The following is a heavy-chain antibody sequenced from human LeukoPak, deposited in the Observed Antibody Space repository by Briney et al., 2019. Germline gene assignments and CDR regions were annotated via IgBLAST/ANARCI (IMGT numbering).Heavy chain of an antibody. V-gene: IGHV4-30-4*08. CDR2: IYYSGST. J-gene: IGHJ4*02. D-gene: IGHD4-17*01. Sequence: SETLSLTCTVSGGSISSGDYYWSWIRQPPGKGLEWIGYIYYSGSTYYNPSLKSRVTISVDTSKNQFSLKLSSVTAADTAVYYCARGTNDYGDYEDVGYYFDYWGQGTLVTVSS. CDR1: GGSISSGDYY. CDR3: ARGTNDYGDYEDVGYYFDY.